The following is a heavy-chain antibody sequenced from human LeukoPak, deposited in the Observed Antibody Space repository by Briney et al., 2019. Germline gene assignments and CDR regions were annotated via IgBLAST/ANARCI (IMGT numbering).Heavy chain of an antibody. J-gene: IGHJ3*02. CDR2: IYTSGST. V-gene: IGHV4-61*02. D-gene: IGHD4-11*01. Sequence: SQTLSLTCTVSGGSISSGSYYWSWIRQPAGKGLEWIGRIYTSGSTNYNPSLKSRVTISVDTSKNQFSLKLSSVTAADTAVYYCASALTTKVNAFDIWGQGTMVTVSS. CDR1: GGSISSGSYY. CDR3: ASALTTKVNAFDI.